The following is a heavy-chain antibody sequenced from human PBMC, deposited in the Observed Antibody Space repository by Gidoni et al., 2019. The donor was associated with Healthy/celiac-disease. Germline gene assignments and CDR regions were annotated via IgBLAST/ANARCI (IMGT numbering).Heavy chain of an antibody. CDR1: AGPLRSSY. CDR3: ARDTFQGVTKGVYGMDV. CDR2: SYTSGST. Sequence: QVQLQESDPALVTPSASMSLTCTVPAGPLRSSYWRWIRQPAGKGLEWIGRSYTSGSTNYNPSLKSRVTMSVDTSKNQFSLKLSSVTAADTAVYYCARDTFQGVTKGVYGMDVWGQGTTVTVSS. V-gene: IGHV4-4*07. D-gene: IGHD3-16*01. J-gene: IGHJ6*02.